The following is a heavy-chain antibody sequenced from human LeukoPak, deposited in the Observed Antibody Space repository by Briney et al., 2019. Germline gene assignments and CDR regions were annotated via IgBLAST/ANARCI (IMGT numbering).Heavy chain of an antibody. CDR1: GFTFSSYE. CDR2: ISSGVSRI. J-gene: IGHJ6*03. V-gene: IGHV3-48*03. CDR3: ARGRGPRYNMDV. Sequence: GGSLRLSCAASGFTFSSYEMNWVRQAPRKGLEWVSYISSGVSRIYYADSAKGRFIISRDNAKNPLYLQMNSLRAEDTAVYYCARGRGPRYNMDVWGQGTTVTVSS.